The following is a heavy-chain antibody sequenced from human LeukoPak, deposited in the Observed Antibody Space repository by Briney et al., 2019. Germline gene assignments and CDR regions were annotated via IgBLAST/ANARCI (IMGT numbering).Heavy chain of an antibody. CDR3: ARDFIAAAGTDPFDY. D-gene: IGHD6-13*01. J-gene: IGHJ4*02. V-gene: IGHV1-46*01. Sequence: ASVKVSCKASGYTFTSYYMHWVRQAPGQGLEWMGIINPSGGSTSYAQKFQGRVTMTRDMSTSTVYMELSSLRSEDTAVYYCARDFIAAAGTDPFDYWGQGTLVTVSS. CDR2: INPSGGST. CDR1: GYTFTSYY.